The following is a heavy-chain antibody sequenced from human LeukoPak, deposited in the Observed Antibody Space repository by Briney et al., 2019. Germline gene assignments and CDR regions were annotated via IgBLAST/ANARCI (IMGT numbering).Heavy chain of an antibody. V-gene: IGHV4-59*01. D-gene: IGHD3-16*01. CDR2: INYSGST. CDR3: ARDGAYYYYGMDV. CDR1: GGSISSYY. Sequence: SETLSLTCTVSGGSISSYYWSWIRQPPGKGLEWIGYINYSGSTNYNPSLKSRVTISVDTSKNQFSLKLSSVTAADTAVYYCARDGAYYYYGMDVWGQGTTVTVSS. J-gene: IGHJ6*02.